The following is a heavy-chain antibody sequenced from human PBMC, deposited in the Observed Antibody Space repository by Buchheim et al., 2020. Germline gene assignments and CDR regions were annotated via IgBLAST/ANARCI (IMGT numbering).Heavy chain of an antibody. CDR3: ARVARHDYGGPNWFDP. J-gene: IGHJ5*02. CDR2: IYYNGRT. V-gene: IGHV4-59*01. D-gene: IGHD4-23*01. CDR1: GGSISSYY. Sequence: QVQLQESGPGLVKPSETLSLTCTVSGGSISSYYWSWIRQPPGKGLEWIGYIYYNGRTNYNPSLKSRVTISVVTSKNQFSLKLSSVTAADTAVYYCARVARHDYGGPNWFDPWGQGTL.